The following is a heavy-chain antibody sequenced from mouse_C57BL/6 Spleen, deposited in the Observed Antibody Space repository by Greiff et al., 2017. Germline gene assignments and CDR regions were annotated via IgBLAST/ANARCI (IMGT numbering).Heavy chain of an antibody. J-gene: IGHJ1*03. D-gene: IGHD3-1*01. CDR2: IYIGNGYT. Sequence: EVQLQESGAELVRPGSSVKMSCKTSGYTFTSYGINWVKQRPGQGLEWIGYIYIGNGYTEYNEKFKGKAALTSDTSSSTAYMQLSSLTSEDSAIYVCARKGVRSGDWYFDVWGTGTTVTVSS. CDR3: ARKGVRSGDWYFDV. CDR1: GYTFTSYG. V-gene: IGHV1-58*01.